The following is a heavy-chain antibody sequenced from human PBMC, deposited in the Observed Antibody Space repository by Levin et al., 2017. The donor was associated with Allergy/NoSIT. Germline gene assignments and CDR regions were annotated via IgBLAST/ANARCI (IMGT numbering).Heavy chain of an antibody. CDR1: GGSISNYY. Sequence: SETLSLTCTVSGGSISNYYWSWIRQPPGKGLEYIGYIYYSGSTNYNPSLKSRVTISVDTSKNQFSLKLSSVTAADTAVYYCARRHYGSGSAYYYYYMDGWGEGTTVTVSS. CDR3: ARRHYGSGSAYYYYYMDG. D-gene: IGHD3-10*01. V-gene: IGHV4-59*08. J-gene: IGHJ6*03. CDR2: IYYSGST.